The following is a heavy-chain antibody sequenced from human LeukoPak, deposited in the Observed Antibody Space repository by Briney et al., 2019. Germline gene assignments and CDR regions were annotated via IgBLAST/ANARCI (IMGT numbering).Heavy chain of an antibody. CDR2: IYYSGST. D-gene: IGHD1-26*01. Sequence: SETLSLTCTVSGGSISSSSYYWGWIRQPPGKGLEWIGSIYYSGSTYYNPSLKSRVTISVDTSKNQFSLKLSSVTAADTAVYYCAREVGATRGAFDIWGQGTMVTVSS. J-gene: IGHJ3*02. CDR1: GGSISSSSYY. V-gene: IGHV4-39*07. CDR3: AREVGATRGAFDI.